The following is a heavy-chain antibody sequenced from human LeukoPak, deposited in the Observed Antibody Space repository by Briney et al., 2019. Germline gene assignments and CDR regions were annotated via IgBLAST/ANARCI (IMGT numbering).Heavy chain of an antibody. V-gene: IGHV4-59*08. D-gene: IGHD6-19*01. CDR2: IYYSGST. CDR1: GGSISSYY. CDR3: AKRNFIVVAGNYYYYGVDV. J-gene: IGHJ6*02. Sequence: SETLSLTCTVSGGSISSYYWSWIRQPPGKGLEWIGYIYYSGSTNYNPSLKSRVTISVDTSKNQFSLKLSSVTAADTAVYYCAKRNFIVVAGNYYYYGVDVWGQGTTVTVSS.